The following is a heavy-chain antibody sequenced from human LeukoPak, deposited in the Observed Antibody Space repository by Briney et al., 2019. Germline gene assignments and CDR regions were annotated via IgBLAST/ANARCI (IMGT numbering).Heavy chain of an antibody. V-gene: IGHV3-48*04. CDR2: ISSSGSTI. J-gene: IGHJ4*02. D-gene: IGHD1-26*01. Sequence: PGGSLRLSCAASGFTFSSYGMHWVRQAPGKGLEWVSYISSSGSTIYYADSVKGRFTISRDNAKNSLYLQMNSLRAEDTAVYYCARDTYSGSYYRGILDYWGQGTLVTVSP. CDR1: GFTFSSYG. CDR3: ARDTYSGSYYRGILDY.